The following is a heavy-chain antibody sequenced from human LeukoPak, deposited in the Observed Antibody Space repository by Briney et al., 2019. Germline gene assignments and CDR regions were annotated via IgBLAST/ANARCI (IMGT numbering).Heavy chain of an antibody. Sequence: GGSLRLSRAASGFTFSGSWMDWVRQAPGKGLEWVAIIKPDGTDKYYVDSVKGRFTVSKDNAKNLLYLQMNSLRAEDTAMYYCARNRGGGSGYSDYWGQGTLVTVSS. CDR2: IKPDGTDK. CDR1: GFTFSGSW. CDR3: ARNRGGGSGYSDY. D-gene: IGHD3-22*01. V-gene: IGHV3-7*05. J-gene: IGHJ4*02.